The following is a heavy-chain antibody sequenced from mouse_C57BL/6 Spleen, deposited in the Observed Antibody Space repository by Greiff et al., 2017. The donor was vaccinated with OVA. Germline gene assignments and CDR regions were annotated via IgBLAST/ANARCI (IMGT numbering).Heavy chain of an antibody. Sequence: VQLKESGPELVKPGASVKIPCKASGYTFTDYNMDWVKQSHGKSLEWIGDINPNNGGTIYNQKFKGKATLTVDKSSSTAYMELRSLTSEDTAVYYCARRSVDGYSNYFDYWGQGTTLTVSS. CDR3: ARRSVDGYSNYFDY. D-gene: IGHD2-3*01. V-gene: IGHV1-18*01. CDR1: GYTFTDYN. J-gene: IGHJ2*01. CDR2: INPNNGGT.